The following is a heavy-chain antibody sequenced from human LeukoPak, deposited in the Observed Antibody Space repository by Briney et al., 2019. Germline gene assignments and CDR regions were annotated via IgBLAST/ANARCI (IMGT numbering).Heavy chain of an antibody. CDR3: ARPDDSSGYYY. Sequence: SETLSLTCTVSGGSISSSSYYWGWIRQPPGKGLEWIGSIYYSGSTYYNPSLKSRVTMSVDTSKNQFSLKLSSVTAADTAVYYCARPDDSSGYYYWGQGTLVTVSS. D-gene: IGHD3-22*01. CDR2: IYYSGST. J-gene: IGHJ4*02. CDR1: GGSISSSSYY. V-gene: IGHV4-39*01.